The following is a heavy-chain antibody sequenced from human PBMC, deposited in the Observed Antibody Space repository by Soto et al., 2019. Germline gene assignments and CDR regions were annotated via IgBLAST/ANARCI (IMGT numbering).Heavy chain of an antibody. CDR1: GFAFSDHY. CDR2: IKNKANSYIT. J-gene: IGHJ4*02. Sequence: PGGSLRLSCAASGFAFSDHYMDWVRPTPGKGLEWVGRIKNKANSYITEYAASVKGRFTISRDDSKNSLDLQMNSLKTEDTAVYYCARVRLGVTTRLFDYWGQGTLVTVSS. CDR3: ARVRLGVTTRLFDY. V-gene: IGHV3-72*01. D-gene: IGHD6-25*01.